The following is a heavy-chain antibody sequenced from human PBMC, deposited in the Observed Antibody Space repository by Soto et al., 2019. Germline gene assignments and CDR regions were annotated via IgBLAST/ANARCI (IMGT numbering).Heavy chain of an antibody. V-gene: IGHV3-15*01. CDR3: TTEDISGERGYCVGMDV. Sequence: PGGSLTFSCAASGLTFINAWMTCVRQAPGKGLGGIGRSRSDGATDYAAPVKGRFIISRDNSKNRVYLHMNSLQTDDTALYYCTTEDISGERGYCVGMDVWGQGTTVTISS. CDR2: SRSDGAT. J-gene: IGHJ6*02. CDR1: GLTFINAW. D-gene: IGHD2-8*02.